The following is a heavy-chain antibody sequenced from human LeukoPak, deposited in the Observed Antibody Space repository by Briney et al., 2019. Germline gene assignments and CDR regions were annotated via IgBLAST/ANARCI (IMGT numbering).Heavy chain of an antibody. Sequence: SETLSLTCTVSGGSISSSSYYWGWIRQPPGRGLEWIGSIYYSGSTYYNPSLKSRVTISVDTSKNQFSLKLSSVTAADTAVYYCARGNRIAARPDYFDYWGQGTLVTVSS. CDR2: IYYSGST. D-gene: IGHD6-6*01. J-gene: IGHJ4*02. V-gene: IGHV4-39*07. CDR3: ARGNRIAARPDYFDY. CDR1: GGSISSSSYY.